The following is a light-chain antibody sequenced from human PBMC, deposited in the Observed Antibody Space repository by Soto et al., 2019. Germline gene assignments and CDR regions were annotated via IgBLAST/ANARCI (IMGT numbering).Light chain of an antibody. Sequence: SYELTQPPSVSVAPGKTARITCGGNNIGSKSVHWCQQKPGQAPVLVIYYDSDRPSGIPERFSGSNSGNTATLTISRVEDGDEADYYCQVWDSSIDHYVFGAGTKVIVL. CDR1: NIGSKS. CDR2: YDS. V-gene: IGLV3-21*04. J-gene: IGLJ1*01. CDR3: QVWDSSIDHYV.